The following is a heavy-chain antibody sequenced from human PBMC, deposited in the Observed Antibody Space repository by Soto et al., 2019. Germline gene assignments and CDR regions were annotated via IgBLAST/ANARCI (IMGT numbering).Heavy chain of an antibody. J-gene: IGHJ4*02. D-gene: IGHD1-1*01. CDR2: IFYSGTT. Sequence: QVQLQESGPGLVKPSQTLSLTCTVSGGSISSGGYFWSWIRQPPGKGLGWIGNIFYSGTTYYNPSLKSRVTISVDTSTNPFSLKLSSVAAADTAVYFCARGVLYWGQGTLVTVSS. CDR1: GGSISSGGYF. CDR3: ARGVLY. V-gene: IGHV4-31*03.